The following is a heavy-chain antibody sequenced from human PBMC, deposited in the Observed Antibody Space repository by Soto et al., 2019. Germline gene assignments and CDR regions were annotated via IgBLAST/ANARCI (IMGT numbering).Heavy chain of an antibody. Sequence: PXETLSLTCTVAGCSISSGDYYWSWIRQPPGKGLEWIGYIYYSGSTYYNPSLKSRVTTSVDTSKNQFSLKLSSVTAADTAVYYCACSSYYDFWSGYDWFDHWGHGTLVTVSS. CDR1: GCSISSGDYY. V-gene: IGHV4-30-4*01. J-gene: IGHJ5*02. D-gene: IGHD3-3*01. CDR2: IYYSGST. CDR3: ACSSYYDFWSGYDWFDH.